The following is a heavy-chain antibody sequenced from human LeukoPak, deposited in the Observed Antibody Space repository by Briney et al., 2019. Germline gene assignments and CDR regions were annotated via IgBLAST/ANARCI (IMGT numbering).Heavy chain of an antibody. CDR1: GYTFSNYG. V-gene: IGHV1-18*01. CDR3: ARDFAGLFDY. D-gene: IGHD3-3*01. Sequence: ASDQVSCKASGYTFSNYGISWVRQAPGQGLEWMGWIAVYNANTNYAQNLQDRVTMTTDTATSTAYMELRSLRSDDTAMYYCARDFAGLFDYWGQGTLVTVSS. J-gene: IGHJ4*02. CDR2: IAVYNANT.